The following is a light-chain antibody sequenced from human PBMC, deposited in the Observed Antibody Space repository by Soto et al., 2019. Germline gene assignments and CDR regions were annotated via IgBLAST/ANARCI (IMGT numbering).Light chain of an antibody. CDR1: QSVGTS. V-gene: IGKV3-11*01. CDR3: QQRTNWPPRDT. CDR2: DAS. Sequence: DIILTQSPATLSLSPGERATLSCRASQSVGTSLAWFQQRPGQAPRLLLSDASTRATGIPARFSGSGSGTDFTLAITGLHPEDVAVYYCQQRTNWPPRDTFGQGTKLELK. J-gene: IGKJ2*01.